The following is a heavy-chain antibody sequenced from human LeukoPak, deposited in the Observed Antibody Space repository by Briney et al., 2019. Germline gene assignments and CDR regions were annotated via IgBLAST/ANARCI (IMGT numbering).Heavy chain of an antibody. D-gene: IGHD2-2*01. CDR1: GFTVSSKY. CDR2: IYSGGST. V-gene: IGHV3-53*01. CDR3: AGGCSSTSCYGFDY. J-gene: IGHJ4*02. Sequence: PGGSLRLSCAASGFTVSSKYMSWVRQAPGMGLEWVSVIYSGGSTYYADSVKGRFTISRDNSKNTLYLQMNSLRAEDTAVDYCAGGCSSTSCYGFDYWGQGTLVTVSS.